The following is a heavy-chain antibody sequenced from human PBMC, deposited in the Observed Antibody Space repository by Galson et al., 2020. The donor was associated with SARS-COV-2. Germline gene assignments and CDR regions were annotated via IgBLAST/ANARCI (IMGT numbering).Heavy chain of an antibody. CDR1: GASISGSNYS. CDR2: ILTSGST. Sequence: SETLSLTCTVAGASISGSNYSWVWVRQPPGKGLEWIGSILTSGSTYFSPSLQSRLTMSVDTSKNQFSLKLSSVTAADTAVYYCARRGFCGGGACPSNYRYFDLWGRGTLVTVSS. CDR3: ARRGFCGGGACPSNYRYFDL. V-gene: IGHV4-39*01. D-gene: IGHD3-3*01. J-gene: IGHJ2*01.